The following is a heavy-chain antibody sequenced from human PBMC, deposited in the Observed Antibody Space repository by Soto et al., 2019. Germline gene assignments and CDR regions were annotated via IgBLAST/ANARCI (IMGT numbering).Heavy chain of an antibody. J-gene: IGHJ5*02. V-gene: IGHV3-33*01. D-gene: IGHD6-19*01. CDR1: GFTFSSYG. Sequence: QVQLVESGGGVVQPGRSLRLSCAASGFTFSSYGMHWVRQAPGKGLEWVAVIWYDGSNKYYADSVKGRFTISRDNSKNTLYLQMNSLRAEDTAVYYCARDLGTYSSGWTWGQGTLVTVSS. CDR2: IWYDGSNK. CDR3: ARDLGTYSSGWT.